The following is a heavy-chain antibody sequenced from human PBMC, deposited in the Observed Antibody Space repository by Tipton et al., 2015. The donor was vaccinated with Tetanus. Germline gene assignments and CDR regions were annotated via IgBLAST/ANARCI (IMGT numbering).Heavy chain of an antibody. CDR1: GFTFSSYW. CDR3: ATLYCSGGGCYPAFHY. J-gene: IGHJ4*02. Sequence: GSLRLSCEASGFTFSSYWMSWVRQAPGKGLEWVANIKQDGSERFYVDSVKGRFTISRDNAKNSLYLQMSSLRAEDTAVYYCATLYCSGGGCYPAFHYWGQGALVTVSS. V-gene: IGHV3-7*01. CDR2: IKQDGSER. D-gene: IGHD2-15*01.